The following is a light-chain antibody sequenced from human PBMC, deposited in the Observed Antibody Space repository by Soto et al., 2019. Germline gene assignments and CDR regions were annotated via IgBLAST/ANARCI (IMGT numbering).Light chain of an antibody. V-gene: IGKV1-33*01. J-gene: IGKJ4*02. Sequence: DIQMTQAPSSLSASIGDRVTITCQASQDVSSCLAWYQQKPGKAPKVLIYDASSLKTGVPSRFSGSGSGTLSPITISRLPPEDFTTYYYQQHDNLPLTFGRGTKVEIK. CDR1: QDVSSC. CDR3: QQHDNLPLT. CDR2: DAS.